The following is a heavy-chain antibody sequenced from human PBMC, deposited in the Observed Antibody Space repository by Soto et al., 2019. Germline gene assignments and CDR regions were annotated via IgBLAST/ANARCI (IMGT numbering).Heavy chain of an antibody. CDR1: GFIFSSYA. J-gene: IGHJ4*02. CDR3: AKDYDFWSGYYPGRYFDY. CDR2: ISGSGGSI. Sequence: GGSLRLSCAASGFIFSSYAMSWVRQAPGQGLEWVSGISGSGGSIYYRDSVKGRLTISRDNSKNTLYLQLNSLRAEDTALYYCAKDYDFWSGYYPGRYFDYWGQGTLVTVSS. V-gene: IGHV3-23*01. D-gene: IGHD3-3*01.